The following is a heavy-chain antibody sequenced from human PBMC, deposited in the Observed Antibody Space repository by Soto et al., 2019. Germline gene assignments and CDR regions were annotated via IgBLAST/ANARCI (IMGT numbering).Heavy chain of an antibody. J-gene: IGHJ5*02. Sequence: SETLSLTCTVSGGSMSSSSHYWGWIRQPPGKGLEWIGGIYYSGSTYYNPSLQSRVIISVDTSKNQFSLKLTSVTAADTAVYYCARLGNWFDPWGQGTLVTVSS. CDR3: ARLGNWFDP. CDR1: GGSMSSSSHY. V-gene: IGHV4-39*01. CDR2: IYYSGST.